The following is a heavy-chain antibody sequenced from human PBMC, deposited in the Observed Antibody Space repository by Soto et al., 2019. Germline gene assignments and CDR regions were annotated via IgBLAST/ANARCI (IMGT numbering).Heavy chain of an antibody. Sequence: SVKVSCKASGGTFSSYAISWVRQAPGQGLEWMGGIIPIFGTANYAQKFQGRVAITADESTSTAYMELSSLRSEDTAVYYCARSFLGDGYKYYYYGMDVWGQGTTVTVSS. V-gene: IGHV1-69*13. CDR1: GGTFSSYA. CDR3: ARSFLGDGYKYYYYGMDV. D-gene: IGHD3-10*01. J-gene: IGHJ6*02. CDR2: IIPIFGTA.